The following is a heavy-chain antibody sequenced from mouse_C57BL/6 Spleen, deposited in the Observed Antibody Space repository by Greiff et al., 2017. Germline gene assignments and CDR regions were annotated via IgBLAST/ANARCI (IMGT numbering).Heavy chain of an antibody. CDR1: GFSLSTSGMG. D-gene: IGHD2-3*01. CDR2: IYWADDK. J-gene: IGHJ1*03. V-gene: IGHV8-12*01. Sequence: QVTLKECGPGLLQSSQTLSLTCSFSGFSLSTSGMGVSWIRQPSGKGLEWLAHIYWADDKRYNPSLKSRLTLSKDTSRNQVFLKITSVDTADTATYYCARRDGLKYFDVWGTGTTVTVSS. CDR3: ARRDGLKYFDV.